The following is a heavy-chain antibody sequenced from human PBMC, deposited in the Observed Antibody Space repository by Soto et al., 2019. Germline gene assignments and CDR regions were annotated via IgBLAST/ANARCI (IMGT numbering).Heavy chain of an antibody. J-gene: IGHJ4*02. Sequence: HPGGYLRLSCAASGFTFSSYGMHWVRQAPGKGLEWVAIISYDGSNKYFADSVKGRFTISRDNSKNTLYLQMNSLRAEDTAVYYCAGESPYYDILTGFSYWGQGT. D-gene: IGHD3-9*01. CDR1: GFTFSSYG. CDR2: ISYDGSNK. CDR3: AGESPYYDILTGFSY. V-gene: IGHV3-30*03.